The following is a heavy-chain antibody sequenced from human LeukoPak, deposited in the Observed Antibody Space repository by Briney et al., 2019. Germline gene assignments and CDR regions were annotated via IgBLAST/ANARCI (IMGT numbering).Heavy chain of an antibody. Sequence: GGSLRLSCAASGLTVSHNYVSWVRQAPGKGLEWVSAIHTSGDTCYADSVKGRFTISRDTSKNTLYLQINSLRVEDTAVYYCIVFGDSNHWGQGTLVTVSS. CDR2: IHTSGDT. CDR3: IVFGDSNH. CDR1: GLTVSHNY. D-gene: IGHD4-17*01. J-gene: IGHJ5*02. V-gene: IGHV3-53*01.